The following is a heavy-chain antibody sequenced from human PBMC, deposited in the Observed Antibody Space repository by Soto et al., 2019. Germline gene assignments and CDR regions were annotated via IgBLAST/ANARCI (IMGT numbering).Heavy chain of an antibody. CDR1: GGSFSGYY. CDR2: INHSGST. CDR3: ARGPLDWGSDYAFDI. Sequence: SETLSLTCAVYGGSFSGYYWSWIRQPPGKGLEWIGEINHSGSTNYNPSLKSRVTISVGTSKNQFSLKLSSVTAADTAVYYCARGPLDWGSDYAFDIWGQGTMVTVS. D-gene: IGHD7-27*01. V-gene: IGHV4-34*01. J-gene: IGHJ3*02.